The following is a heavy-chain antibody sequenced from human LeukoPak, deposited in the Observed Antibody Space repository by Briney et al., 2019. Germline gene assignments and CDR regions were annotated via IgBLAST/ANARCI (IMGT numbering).Heavy chain of an antibody. J-gene: IGHJ4*02. V-gene: IGHV5-51*01. CDR1: GYSFTSYW. Sequence: GESLKISCKGSGYSFTSYWIAWVRQMPGKGLQWMGMIYPGDSDTRYSPSFRGQVTISGDKSISTAYLQWSSLKASDTAMYYCARQRERGYSYYLDWGQGTLVTVSS. CDR2: IYPGDSDT. D-gene: IGHD5-18*01. CDR3: ARQRERGYSYYLD.